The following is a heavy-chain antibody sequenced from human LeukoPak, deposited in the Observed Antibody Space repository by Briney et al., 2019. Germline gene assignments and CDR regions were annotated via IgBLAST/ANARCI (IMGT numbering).Heavy chain of an antibody. CDR2: ISAYNGNT. V-gene: IGHV1-18*01. D-gene: IGHD4-17*01. J-gene: IGHJ4*02. Sequence: GASVTVSCTASGYTFTIYGISWVRQAPGQGLEWMGWISAYNGNTNYAQKLQGRVTMTTDTSTSTAYMELRSLRSDDTAVYYCSSGDYVSSFYFDYWGQGTLVTVSS. CDR3: SSGDYVSSFYFDY. CDR1: GYTFTIYG.